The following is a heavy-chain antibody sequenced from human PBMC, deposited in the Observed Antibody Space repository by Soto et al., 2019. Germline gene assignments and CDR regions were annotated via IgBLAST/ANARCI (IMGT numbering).Heavy chain of an antibody. CDR3: ARGSFGIDV. J-gene: IGHJ6*04. CDR1: GFTLSGLS. V-gene: IGHV3-74*01. CDR2: IDNAGTDS. D-gene: IGHD3-16*02. Sequence: EVQLVESGGGLVQPGGSLRLSCAASGFTLSGLSMHCVRQAPGKGLVWVSGIDNAGTDSTYADSVKGQFTSSRDNAKNMLYLKMPSLRVEDTALYYFARGSFGIDVWGKGTKVTVSS.